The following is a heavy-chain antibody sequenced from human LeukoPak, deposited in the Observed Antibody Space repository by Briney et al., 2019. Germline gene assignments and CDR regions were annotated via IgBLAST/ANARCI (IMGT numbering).Heavy chain of an antibody. Sequence: GGSLRLSCAASGVTFSSYGMHWVRQAPGKGLEWVAVISYDGSNKYYADSVKGRFTISRDNSKNTLYLQMNSLRAEDTAVYYCAKDLRDGDSSFDYWGQGTLVTVSS. CDR1: GVTFSSYG. V-gene: IGHV3-30*18. CDR2: ISYDGSNK. D-gene: IGHD4-17*01. CDR3: AKDLRDGDSSFDY. J-gene: IGHJ4*02.